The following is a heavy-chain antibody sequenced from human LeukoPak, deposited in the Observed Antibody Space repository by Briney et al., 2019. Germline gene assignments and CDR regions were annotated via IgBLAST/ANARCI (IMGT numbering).Heavy chain of an antibody. D-gene: IGHD3-3*01. CDR1: GFTFGRYW. Sequence: GGSLRLSWAASGFTFGRYWMHWVRQAPGKGLVWVSRINSDGSSTSYADSVKGRFTISRDNAKNTLYVQMNSLRAEDTAVYYCTTNPIGGFDYWGQGTLVTVSS. CDR3: TTNPIGGFDY. V-gene: IGHV3-74*01. J-gene: IGHJ4*02. CDR2: INSDGSST.